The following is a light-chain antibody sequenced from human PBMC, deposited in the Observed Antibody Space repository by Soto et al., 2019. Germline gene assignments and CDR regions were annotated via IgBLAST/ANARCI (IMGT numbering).Light chain of an antibody. CDR1: TSDVGNYNY. CDR3: CSSASSYTYVV. V-gene: IGLV2-11*01. Sequence: QSALTQPRSVSGSPGQSVTISCSGTTSDVGNYNYVSWYQQHPGKAPKLIIYDVTKRPSGVPDRFSGSKSGNTASLIISGLQTEDEAHYYCCSSASSYTYVVFGGGTKVTVL. CDR2: DVT. J-gene: IGLJ2*01.